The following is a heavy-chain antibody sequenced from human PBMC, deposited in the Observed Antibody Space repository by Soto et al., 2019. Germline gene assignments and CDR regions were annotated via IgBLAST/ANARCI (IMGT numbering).Heavy chain of an antibody. D-gene: IGHD2-2*01. CDR2: IKQDGSEK. J-gene: IGHJ5*02. CDR1: GFTFSTFW. Sequence: EVQLVESGGGLVQPGGSLRLSCAASGFTFSTFWMTWVRQAPGKGLEWVANIKQDGSEKYYVDSVKGRFTISRDNAKNSLYLQMNSLRAEDTAVYYCARHSKPVVPAANWFDPWGQGTLLTVSS. CDR3: ARHSKPVVPAANWFDP. V-gene: IGHV3-7*01.